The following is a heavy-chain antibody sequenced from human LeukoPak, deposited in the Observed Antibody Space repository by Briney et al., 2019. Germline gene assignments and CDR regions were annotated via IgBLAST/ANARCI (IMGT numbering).Heavy chain of an antibody. V-gene: IGHV4-59*01. J-gene: IGHJ4*02. CDR3: ARDGRQLWFDY. D-gene: IGHD5-18*01. Sequence: SETLSLTCTVSGGSISSYYWSWIRQPPGKGLEWIGYIYYSGSTNYNPSLKSRVTISVDTSKNQFSLKLSSVTAADTAVYYCARDGRQLWFDYWGQGTLVTVSS. CDR2: IYYSGST. CDR1: GGSISSYY.